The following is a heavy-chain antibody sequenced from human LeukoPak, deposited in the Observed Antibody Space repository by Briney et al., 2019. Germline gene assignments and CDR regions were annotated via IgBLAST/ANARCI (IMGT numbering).Heavy chain of an antibody. D-gene: IGHD3-9*01. Sequence: GGSLRLSCAASGFTFSSYAMSWVRQAPGKGLEWVSAISGSGGSTYYADSVKGRFTISRDNSKNTLYLQMNSLRAEDTAVYYCAKGCDDILTGYYKALTAYGMDVWGQGTTVTVSS. CDR3: AKGCDDILTGYYKALTAYGMDV. CDR2: ISGSGGST. CDR1: GFTFSSYA. J-gene: IGHJ6*02. V-gene: IGHV3-23*01.